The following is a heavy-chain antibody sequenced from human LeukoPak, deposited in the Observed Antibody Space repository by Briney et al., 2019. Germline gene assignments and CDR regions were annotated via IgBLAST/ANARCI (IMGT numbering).Heavy chain of an antibody. J-gene: IGHJ6*03. CDR3: ARDPANSSSWFDYYYYYYMDV. D-gene: IGHD6-13*01. CDR1: GFTFDDYA. Sequence: GGSLRLSCAASGFTFDDYAMHWVRQAPGKGLEWVSAISGSGGSTYYADSVKGRFTISRDNAKNSLYLQMNSLRAEDTAVYYCARDPANSSSWFDYYYYYYMDVWGKGTTVTVS. CDR2: ISGSGGST. V-gene: IGHV3-43*02.